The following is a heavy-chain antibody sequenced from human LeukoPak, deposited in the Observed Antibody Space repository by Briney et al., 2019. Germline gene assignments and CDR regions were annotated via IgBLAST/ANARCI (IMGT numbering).Heavy chain of an antibody. D-gene: IGHD1-26*01. CDR3: ARAAAVGATTLGY. CDR2: ISAYNGNT. Sequence: ASVTVSCKASGYTFTSYYMRWVRQAPGQGLEWMGWISAYNGNTNYAQKLQGRVTMTTDTSTSTAYMELRSLRSDDTAVYYCARAAAVGATTLGYWGQGTLVTVSS. CDR1: GYTFTSYY. J-gene: IGHJ4*02. V-gene: IGHV1-18*04.